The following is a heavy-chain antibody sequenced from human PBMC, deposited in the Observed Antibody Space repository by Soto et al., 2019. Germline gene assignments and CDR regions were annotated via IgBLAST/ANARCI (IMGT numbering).Heavy chain of an antibody. CDR3: AKLAKTYNWNDAQTFDY. Sequence: QVQLVESGGGVVQPGRSLRLSCAASGFTFSSYGMHWVRQAPGKGLEWVAVISYDGSNKYYADSVKGRFTISRDNSKNTLYLQMNSLRAEDTAVYYCAKLAKTYNWNDAQTFDYWGQGTLVTVSS. J-gene: IGHJ4*02. CDR1: GFTFSSYG. CDR2: ISYDGSNK. D-gene: IGHD1-20*01. V-gene: IGHV3-30*18.